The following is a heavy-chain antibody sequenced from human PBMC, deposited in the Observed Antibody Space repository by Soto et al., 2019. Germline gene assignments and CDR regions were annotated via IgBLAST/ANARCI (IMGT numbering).Heavy chain of an antibody. J-gene: IGHJ5*02. Sequence: PSETLSLTCAVYGGSFSGYYWSWIRQPPGKGLEWIGEVNHRGSTNYNPSLKSRVTISVDTSKNQFSLKLSSVTAADTAVYYCARGWSGLVIIRFDPWGQGTLVTVSS. CDR2: VNHRGST. CDR1: GGSFSGYY. CDR3: ARGWSGLVIIRFDP. D-gene: IGHD3-9*01. V-gene: IGHV4-34*01.